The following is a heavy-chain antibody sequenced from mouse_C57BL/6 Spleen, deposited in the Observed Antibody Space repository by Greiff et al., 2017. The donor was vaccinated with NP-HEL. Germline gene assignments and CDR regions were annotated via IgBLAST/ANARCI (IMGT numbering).Heavy chain of an antibody. V-gene: IGHV1-55*01. Sequence: VQLQQPGAELVKPGASVKMSCKASGYTFTSYWITWVKQRPGQGLEWIGDIYPGSGSTNYNEKFKSKATLTVDTSSSTAYMQLSSLTSEDSAVYYCAREEVITTVVAKGAYWGQGTLVTVSA. D-gene: IGHD1-1*01. CDR3: AREEVITTVVAKGAY. J-gene: IGHJ3*01. CDR2: IYPGSGST. CDR1: GYTFTSYW.